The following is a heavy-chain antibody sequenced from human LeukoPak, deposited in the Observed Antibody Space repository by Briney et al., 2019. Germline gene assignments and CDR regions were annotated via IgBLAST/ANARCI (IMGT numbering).Heavy chain of an antibody. V-gene: IGHV4-59*01. Sequence: SETLSLACTVSGGSITSYYWNWIRQPPGKGLEWIGYFYYSGSTNYNPSLKSRVTISGDTSKNQFSLKLSSVTAADTAVYYCARGYCRGGSCPTFDYWGQGTLVTVSS. CDR3: ARGYCRGGSCPTFDY. CDR2: FYYSGST. J-gene: IGHJ4*02. D-gene: IGHD2-15*01. CDR1: GGSITSYY.